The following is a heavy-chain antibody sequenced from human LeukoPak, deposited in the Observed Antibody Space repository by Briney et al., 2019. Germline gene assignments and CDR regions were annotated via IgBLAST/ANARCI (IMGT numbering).Heavy chain of an antibody. CDR2: INHSGST. Sequence: SETLSLTCAVYGGSFSGYYWSWIRQPPGKGLEWIGEINHSGSTNYNPSLKSRVTISVDTSKNQFSLKLSSVTAADTAVYYCARASHWNQLHYFDYWGQGTLVTVSS. J-gene: IGHJ4*02. D-gene: IGHD1-1*01. CDR3: ARASHWNQLHYFDY. CDR1: GGSFSGYY. V-gene: IGHV4-34*01.